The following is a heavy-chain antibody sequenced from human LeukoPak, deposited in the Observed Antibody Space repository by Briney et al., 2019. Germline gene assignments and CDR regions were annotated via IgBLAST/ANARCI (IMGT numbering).Heavy chain of an antibody. CDR1: GGSISRSSNY. V-gene: IGHV4-39*01. J-gene: IGHJ4*02. CDR3: ARHLAGYYDSSGYLFDY. Sequence: SETLSLTCSVSGGSISRSSNYWGWIRQPPGKGLEWIGSMHYSGSTYDNPSLKSRVTMSVDTSKNQLSLKLSSVTAADTAVYYCARHLAGYYDSSGYLFDYWGQGTLVTVSS. CDR2: MHYSGST. D-gene: IGHD3-22*01.